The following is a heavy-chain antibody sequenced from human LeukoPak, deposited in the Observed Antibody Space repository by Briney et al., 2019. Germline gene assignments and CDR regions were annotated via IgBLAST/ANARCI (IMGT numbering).Heavy chain of an antibody. V-gene: IGHV4-31*03. CDR1: GGSVSSGGYY. J-gene: IGHJ3*01. CDR2: IYYTGST. D-gene: IGHD6-19*01. Sequence: SETLSLTCTVSGGSVSSGGYYWVWIRQRPGKGLEWIGYIYYTGSTSYNPSLKSRLTIAVDTSKNQFSLKLSSVTAADTAVYYCARPLNAVHDTFDVWGQGTMVTVSS. CDR3: ARPLNAVHDTFDV.